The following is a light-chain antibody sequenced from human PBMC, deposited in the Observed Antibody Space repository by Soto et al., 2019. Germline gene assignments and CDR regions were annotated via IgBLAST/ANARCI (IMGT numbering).Light chain of an antibody. CDR3: AAWDDSLNGRV. V-gene: IGLV1-44*01. Sequence: QSVLTQPPSASGTPGQRVTISCSGSSSNIGSNTVNWYQQLPGTAPKPLIYSNNQRPSGVPDRFSGSKSGTSASLAISGLQSEDEPDYYCAAWDDSLNGRVFGGGTKLTVL. CDR1: SSNIGSNT. CDR2: SNN. J-gene: IGLJ3*02.